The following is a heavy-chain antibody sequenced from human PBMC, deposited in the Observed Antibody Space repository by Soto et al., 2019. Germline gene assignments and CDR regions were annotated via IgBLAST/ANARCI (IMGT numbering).Heavy chain of an antibody. Sequence: GASVKVSCKASGYTFTSYDINWVRQATGQGLEWMGWMNPNSGNTGYAQRFQGRVTMTRNTSISTAYMELSSLRSEDTAVYYCARAWERRIAARHGYWGQGTLVTVSS. CDR2: MNPNSGNT. V-gene: IGHV1-8*01. J-gene: IGHJ4*02. D-gene: IGHD6-6*01. CDR1: GYTFTSYD. CDR3: ARAWERRIAARHGY.